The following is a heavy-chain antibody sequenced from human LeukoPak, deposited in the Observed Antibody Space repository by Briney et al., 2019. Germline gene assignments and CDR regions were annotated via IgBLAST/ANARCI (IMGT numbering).Heavy chain of an antibody. CDR1: GYTFIGYY. CDR3: ARSRVTTIPNFDY. CDR2: INPNSGAT. J-gene: IGHJ4*02. D-gene: IGHD2-21*02. Sequence: ASMKVSCKASGYTFIGYYIHWVRQAPGQGLEWMGWINPNSGATDYAQKFQGRVTMTRDTSISTTYMELRKLNSDDTAVYYCARSRVTTIPNFDYWGQGTLVTASS. V-gene: IGHV1-2*02.